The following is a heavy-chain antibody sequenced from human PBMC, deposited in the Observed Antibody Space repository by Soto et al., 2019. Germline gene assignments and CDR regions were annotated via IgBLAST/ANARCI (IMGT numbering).Heavy chain of an antibody. Sequence: QITLKESGPTLVKPTQTLTLTCTFSGFSLSTSGVGVGWIRQPPGKALEWLALIYWDDDKRYSPSLKSRLTITTDTSKHQVVLTMTNMDPVDTATYYCAHRPHYGSGGYYYGMDVWGQGTTVTVSS. CDR1: GFSLSTSGVG. D-gene: IGHD3-10*01. CDR2: IYWDDDK. V-gene: IGHV2-5*02. J-gene: IGHJ6*02. CDR3: AHRPHYGSGGYYYGMDV.